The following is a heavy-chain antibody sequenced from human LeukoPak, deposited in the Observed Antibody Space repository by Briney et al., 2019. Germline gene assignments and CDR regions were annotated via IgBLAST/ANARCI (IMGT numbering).Heavy chain of an antibody. V-gene: IGHV1-2*02. CDR2: INPNSGGT. Sequence: GASVKVSCKASGYTFTGLYVHWVRQAPGQGLEWMGWINPNSGGTRLAQKFQGRVTMTRDTSITTAYMELTWLKSDDTAVYYCAREPTAYCGTDCYALGYWGQGTLVTVSS. CDR1: GYTFTGLY. J-gene: IGHJ4*02. CDR3: AREPTAYCGTDCYALGY. D-gene: IGHD2-21*02.